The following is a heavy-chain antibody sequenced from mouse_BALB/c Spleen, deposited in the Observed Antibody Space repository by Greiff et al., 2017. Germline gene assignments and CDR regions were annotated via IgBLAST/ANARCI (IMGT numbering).Heavy chain of an antibody. V-gene: IGHV5-6-5*01. CDR3: AREDYGSFYAMDY. D-gene: IGHD1-2*01. J-gene: IGHJ4*01. Sequence: EVMLVESGGGLVKPGGSLKLSCAASGFTFSSYAMSWVRQTPEKRLEWVASISSGGSTYYPDSVKGRFTISRDNARNILYLQMSSLRSEDTAMYYCAREDYGSFYAMDYWGQGTSVTVSS. CDR2: ISSGGST. CDR1: GFTFSSYA.